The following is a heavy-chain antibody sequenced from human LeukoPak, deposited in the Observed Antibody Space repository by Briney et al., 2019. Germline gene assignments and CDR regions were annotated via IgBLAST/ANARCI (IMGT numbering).Heavy chain of an antibody. CDR2: IIPILGIA. J-gene: IGHJ4*02. CDR1: GGTFSIYA. D-gene: IGHD4-23*01. Sequence: SVKVSCKASGGTFSIYAISWVRQAPGQGLEWMGRIIPILGIANYAQKFQGRLTITADKSTNTAYMELSGLRSEDTAVYYCASPGIHYGGNSDYFDYWGQGTLVTVSS. V-gene: IGHV1-69*04. CDR3: ASPGIHYGGNSDYFDY.